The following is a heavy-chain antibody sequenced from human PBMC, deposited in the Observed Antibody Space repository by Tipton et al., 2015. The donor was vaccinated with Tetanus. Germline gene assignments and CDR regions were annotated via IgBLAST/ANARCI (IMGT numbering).Heavy chain of an antibody. J-gene: IGHJ3*02. CDR2: IYTSGST. V-gene: IGHV4-4*07. CDR1: GGSISSYY. D-gene: IGHD2-8*01. CDR3: ARHGGSGYCSNGVCYVGAFDI. Sequence: TLSLTCTVSGGSISSYYWSWIRQPAGKGLEWIGRIYTSGSTNYNPSLKSRVTMSVDTSKNQFSLKLSSVTAADTAVYYCARHGGSGYCSNGVCYVGAFDIWGQGTMVTVSS.